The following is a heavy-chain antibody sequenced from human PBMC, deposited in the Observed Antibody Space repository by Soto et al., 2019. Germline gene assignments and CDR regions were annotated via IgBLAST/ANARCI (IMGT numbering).Heavy chain of an antibody. CDR3: ARVPRFECYFYL. Sequence: QVQLVESGGGVVQPGRSLRLSCAASGFTFSSYAMHWVRQAPGKGLEWVAVISYDGSNKYYADSVKGRFTISRDNSKNTLYLQMNSLRAEDTAVYYCARVPRFECYFYLWGRGTLVTVSS. CDR2: ISYDGSNK. V-gene: IGHV3-30-3*01. D-gene: IGHD1-1*01. J-gene: IGHJ2*01. CDR1: GFTFSSYA.